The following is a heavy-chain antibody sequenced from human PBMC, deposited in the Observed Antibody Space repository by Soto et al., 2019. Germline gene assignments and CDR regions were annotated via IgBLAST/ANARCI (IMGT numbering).Heavy chain of an antibody. Sequence: GESLKISCTGSGYSFTSYWIGWVRQMPGKGLEWMGIIYPGDSDTRYSPSFQGQVPLSADKSISTAYPPWSSLTASDTAMYCCASHGYDVLTGYPIPDGFWGLDVWGQGTTVTVSS. V-gene: IGHV5-51*01. CDR2: IYPGDSDT. CDR3: ASHGYDVLTGYPIPDGFWGLDV. CDR1: GYSFTSYW. J-gene: IGHJ6*02. D-gene: IGHD3-9*01.